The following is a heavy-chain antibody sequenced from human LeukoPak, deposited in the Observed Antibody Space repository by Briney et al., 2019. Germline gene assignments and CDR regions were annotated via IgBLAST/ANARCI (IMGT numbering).Heavy chain of an antibody. CDR2: IDEYGTTI. Sequence: GGSLRLSCAASGFTFSRYWMHWVRQAPGKGLVWVSRIDEYGTTINYADSVKGRFTFSRNNAGDTLFLQMNSLRAEDTGVYYCATDLSGRQDYWGQGTLVTVSS. V-gene: IGHV3-74*01. CDR1: GFTFSRYW. J-gene: IGHJ4*02. CDR3: ATDLSGRQDY. D-gene: IGHD5-12*01.